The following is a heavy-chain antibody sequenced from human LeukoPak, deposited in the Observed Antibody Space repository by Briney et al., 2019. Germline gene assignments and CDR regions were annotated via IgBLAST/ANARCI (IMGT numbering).Heavy chain of an antibody. CDR2: IIPIFGTA. V-gene: IGHV1-69*13. CDR3: ARGLVVVAATRVPYYYYGMDV. Sequence: ASVKVSCKASGGTFSSYAISWVRQAPGQGLEWMGGIIPIFGTANYAQKFQGRATITADESTSTAYMELSSLRSEDTAVYYCARGLVVVAATRVPYYYYGMDVWGQGTTVTVSS. J-gene: IGHJ6*02. D-gene: IGHD2-15*01. CDR1: GGTFSSYA.